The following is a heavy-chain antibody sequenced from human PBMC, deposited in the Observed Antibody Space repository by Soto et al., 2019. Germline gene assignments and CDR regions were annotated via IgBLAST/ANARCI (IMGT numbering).Heavy chain of an antibody. D-gene: IGHD1-26*01. CDR2: ISAYNGNT. CDR1: GYTFTSYG. Sequence: ASVKVSCKASGYTFTSYGISWVRQAPGQGLEWMGWISAYNGNTNYAQKFQGRVTITADESTSTAYMELSSLRSEDTAVYYCARGTLPHSGSYYAAYWGQGTLVTVSS. J-gene: IGHJ4*02. CDR3: ARGTLPHSGSYYAAY. V-gene: IGHV1-18*04.